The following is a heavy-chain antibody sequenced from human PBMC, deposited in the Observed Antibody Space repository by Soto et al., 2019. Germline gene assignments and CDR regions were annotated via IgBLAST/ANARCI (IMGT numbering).Heavy chain of an antibody. CDR2: IIPSGGST. V-gene: IGHV1-46*01. CDR1: GGTFSSYA. J-gene: IGHJ4*02. CDR3: ARGGGMSIAVAAQRFDY. D-gene: IGHD6-19*01. Sequence: GASVKVSCKASGGTFSSYAISWVRQAPGQGLEWMGIIIPSGGSTNYAQKFQGRVTITRDTSTSTVYMELSSLRSEDTAVYYCARGGGMSIAVAAQRFDYWGQGTLVTVSS.